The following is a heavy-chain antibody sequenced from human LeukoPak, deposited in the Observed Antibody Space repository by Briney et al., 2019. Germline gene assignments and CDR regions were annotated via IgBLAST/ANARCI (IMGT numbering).Heavy chain of an antibody. D-gene: IGHD3-22*01. CDR3: ATTYYYDSSGYSPVDAFDI. CDR2: ISYDGGYK. V-gene: IGHV3-30*14. J-gene: IGHJ3*02. Sequence: GGSLRLSCAASGFTFSSYAMHWVRQAPGKGLEWVALISYDGGYKYYGDSVKGRFTISRDNSKNTLYLQMNSLRAEDTAVYYCATTYYYDSSGYSPVDAFDIWGQGTMVTVSS. CDR1: GFTFSSYA.